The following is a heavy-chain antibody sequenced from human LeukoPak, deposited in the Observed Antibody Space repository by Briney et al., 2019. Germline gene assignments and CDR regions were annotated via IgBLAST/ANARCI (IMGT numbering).Heavy chain of an antibody. CDR2: ISISGDTK. J-gene: IGHJ4*02. CDR1: GFTFSSYE. Sequence: PGGSLRLSCAASGFTFSSYEMNWVRQAPGKGLEWVSYISISGDTKNYADSVKGRFTISRDNAKNSPYLQMNSLRAEDTAVYYCASDIVLKDYWGQGTLVTVSS. CDR3: ASDIVLKDY. D-gene: IGHD1-26*01. V-gene: IGHV3-48*03.